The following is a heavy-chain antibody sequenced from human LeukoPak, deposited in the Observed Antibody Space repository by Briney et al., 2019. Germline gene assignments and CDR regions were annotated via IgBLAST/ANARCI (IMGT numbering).Heavy chain of an antibody. CDR2: INHSGST. J-gene: IGHJ6*03. Sequence: SETLSLTCAVYGGTFSGYYWSWIRQPPGKGLEWIGEINHSGSTNYNPSLKSRVTISVDTSKNQFSLKLSSVTAADTAVYYCARGKDYYYYYMDVWGKGTTVTVSS. CDR3: ARGKDYYYYYMDV. CDR1: GGTFSGYY. V-gene: IGHV4-34*01.